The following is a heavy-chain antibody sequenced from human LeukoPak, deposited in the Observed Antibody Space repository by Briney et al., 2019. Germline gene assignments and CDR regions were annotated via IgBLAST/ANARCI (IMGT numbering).Heavy chain of an antibody. D-gene: IGHD2-2*01. CDR1: GYSFISYG. Sequence: ASVKVSCKASGYSFISYGISWVRQAPGQGLEWMGWISGHNGNTNYAQKLQGRVTMTTDTSTSTAYMELRSLRSDDTAIYYCARVRVSVAPAAKNGFDYWGQGTLVTVSS. CDR2: ISGHNGNT. V-gene: IGHV1-18*01. CDR3: ARVRVSVAPAAKNGFDY. J-gene: IGHJ4*02.